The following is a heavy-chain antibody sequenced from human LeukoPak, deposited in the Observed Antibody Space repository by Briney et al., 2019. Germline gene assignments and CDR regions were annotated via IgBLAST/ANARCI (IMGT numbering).Heavy chain of an antibody. CDR1: GYTFTGYY. CDR2: INPNSGGT. J-gene: IGHJ3*02. CDR3: ARGPYGDYASDAFDI. Sequence: ASVKVSCKVSGYTFTGYYMHWVRQAPGQGLEWMGRINPNSGGTNYAQKFQGRVTMTRDTSISTAYMELSRLRSDDTAVYYCARGPYGDYASDAFDIWGQGTMVTVSS. D-gene: IGHD4-17*01. V-gene: IGHV1-2*06.